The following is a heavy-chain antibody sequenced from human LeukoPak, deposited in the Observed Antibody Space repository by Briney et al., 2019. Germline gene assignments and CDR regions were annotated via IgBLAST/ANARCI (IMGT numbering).Heavy chain of an antibody. V-gene: IGHV3-30-3*01. Sequence: GGSLRLSCAASGFTFSSYAIHWVRQAPGRGLEWVAVIAIDGINKYYADSVKGRVTLSRDNSKNTVYLQMSSLRVADTGVYYCGRGFSNWSLDYWGQGTLITVSS. J-gene: IGHJ4*02. CDR2: IAIDGINK. CDR1: GFTFSSYA. D-gene: IGHD6-13*01. CDR3: GRGFSNWSLDY.